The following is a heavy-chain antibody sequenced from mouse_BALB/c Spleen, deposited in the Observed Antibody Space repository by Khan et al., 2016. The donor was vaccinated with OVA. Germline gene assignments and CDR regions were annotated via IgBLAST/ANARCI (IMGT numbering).Heavy chain of an antibody. J-gene: IGHJ4*01. Sequence: QLEESGGGVVKPGGSLKLSCSASGFTFSSFAMSWVRQTPEKRLEWVATISSGGHYTFYPDSVKGRFTISRDSARNTLYLQMSSLRSEDTAMYYCARSLVDYYAMDYWGQGTSVTVSS. V-gene: IGHV5-9-3*01. CDR1: GFTFSSFA. CDR2: ISSGGHYT. D-gene: IGHD2-2*01. CDR3: ARSLVDYYAMDY.